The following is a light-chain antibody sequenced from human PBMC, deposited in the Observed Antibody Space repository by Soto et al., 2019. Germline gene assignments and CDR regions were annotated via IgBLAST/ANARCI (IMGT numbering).Light chain of an antibody. CDR1: SSDVGGYNY. CDR2: DVS. V-gene: IGLV2-14*01. CDR3: SSYTSSSTPYV. J-gene: IGLJ1*01. Sequence: QSVLTQPASVSGSPGQSITISCTGTSSDVGGYNYVSWYRQHPGKAPKLMIYDVSNRPSGVSNRFSGSKSGNTASLTISGLQAEDEADYYCSSYTSSSTPYVFGTGTKVTVL.